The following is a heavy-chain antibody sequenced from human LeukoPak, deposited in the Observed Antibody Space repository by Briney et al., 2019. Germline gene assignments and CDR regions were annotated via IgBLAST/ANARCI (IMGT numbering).Heavy chain of an antibody. J-gene: IGHJ4*02. CDR3: AKDGEMRVLRFLEWLFYFDY. CDR2: ISGSGGST. CDR1: GFTFSSYG. D-gene: IGHD3-3*01. V-gene: IGHV3-23*01. Sequence: GGSLRLSCAASGFTFSSYGMSWVRQAPGKGLEWVSTISGSGGSTYYADSVKGRFTISRDNSKNTLYLHMNSLRAEDTAVYYCAKDGEMRVLRFLEWLFYFDYWGQGTLVTVSS.